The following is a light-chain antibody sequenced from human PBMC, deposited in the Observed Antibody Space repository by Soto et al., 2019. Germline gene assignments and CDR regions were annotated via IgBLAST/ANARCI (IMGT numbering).Light chain of an antibody. Sequence: DIQLTQSPSFLSASVGDRVTITCRASQTISSYLAWYQQKPGKPPKLLIYGASTLQSDVPSRFSGSGSGTEFTLTVSSLQAEDSETYYCQPFNDYPLTFGGGTKVDIK. V-gene: IGKV1-9*01. J-gene: IGKJ4*01. CDR2: GAS. CDR3: QPFNDYPLT. CDR1: QTISSY.